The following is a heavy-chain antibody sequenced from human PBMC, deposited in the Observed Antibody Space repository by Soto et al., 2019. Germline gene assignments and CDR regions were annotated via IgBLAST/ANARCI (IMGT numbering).Heavy chain of an antibody. D-gene: IGHD6-13*01. Sequence: GGSLRLSCATSGFTFSSYAMSWVRQAPGKGLEWVSFIGGNGGNAYYADSVKGRFTISRDNSKNTLYLQMNSLRAEDTALYFCGKPSCLAVAGSAFDYWGQGSLVTVSS. CDR1: GFTFSSYA. J-gene: IGHJ4*02. CDR2: IGGNGGNA. V-gene: IGHV3-23*01. CDR3: GKPSCLAVAGSAFDY.